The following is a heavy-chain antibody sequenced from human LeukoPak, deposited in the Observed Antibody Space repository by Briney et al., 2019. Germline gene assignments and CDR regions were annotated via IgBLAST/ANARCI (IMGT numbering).Heavy chain of an antibody. Sequence: QSGGSLRLACAASGFTFSSYGMHWVRQAPGKGLEWVAFIRYDGSNKYYADSVKGRFTISRDNSENTVFLQMHSLRAEDTAMYYCARGGVRHYWGEGTLVSVFS. CDR3: ARGGVRHY. D-gene: IGHD2-8*02. J-gene: IGHJ4*02. CDR1: GFTFSSYG. V-gene: IGHV3-30*02. CDR2: IRYDGSNK.